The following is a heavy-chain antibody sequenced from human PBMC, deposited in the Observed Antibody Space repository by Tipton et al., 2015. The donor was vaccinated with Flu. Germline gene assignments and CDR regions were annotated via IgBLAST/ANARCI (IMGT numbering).Heavy chain of an antibody. J-gene: IGHJ4*02. Sequence: SLRLSCAASGFTFSSYAMSWVRQAPGKGLEWVSAISGSGGSTYYADSVKGRFTISRDNSKNTLYLQMNSLRAEDTAVYYCAKLRAERQSYFDYWGQGTLVTVSS. CDR2: ISGSGGST. D-gene: IGHD1-1*01. V-gene: IGHV3-23*01. CDR3: AKLRAERQSYFDY. CDR1: GFTFSSYA.